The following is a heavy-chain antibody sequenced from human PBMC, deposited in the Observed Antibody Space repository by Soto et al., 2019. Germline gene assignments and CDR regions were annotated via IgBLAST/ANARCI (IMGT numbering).Heavy chain of an antibody. CDR1: GYTFTSYG. V-gene: IGHV1-18*01. CDR3: ARLGDSGYASRWFDP. D-gene: IGHD5-12*01. Sequence: GASVKVSCKASGYTFTSYGISWVRQAPGQGLEWMGWISAYNGNTNYAQKLQGRVTMTTDTSTSTAYMELRSLRSDDTAVYYCARLGDSGYASRWFDPWGQGTLVTVSS. J-gene: IGHJ5*02. CDR2: ISAYNGNT.